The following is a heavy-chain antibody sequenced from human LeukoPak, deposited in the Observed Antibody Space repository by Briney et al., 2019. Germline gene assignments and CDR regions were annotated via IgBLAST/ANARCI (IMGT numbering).Heavy chain of an antibody. D-gene: IGHD2/OR15-2a*01. V-gene: IGHV4-39*07. CDR3: ARGNSTYYYYYMDV. J-gene: IGHJ6*03. CDR2: IYDSGST. CDR1: GGSISSSSYY. Sequence: SETLSLTCTVSGGSISSSSYYWGWLRQPPGRGLEWIGSIYDSGSTYYNPSLKSRVTISVDTSNNHFSLKLSSVTAADTAVYYCARGNSTYYYYYMDVWGKGTTVTVSS.